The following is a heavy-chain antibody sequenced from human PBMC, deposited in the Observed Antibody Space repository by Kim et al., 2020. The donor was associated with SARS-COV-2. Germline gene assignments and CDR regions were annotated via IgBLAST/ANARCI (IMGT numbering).Heavy chain of an antibody. CDR1: GGSISSYY. V-gene: IGHV4-59*01. J-gene: IGHJ4*02. CDR3: ARGVVVPSSFDY. D-gene: IGHD2-2*01. Sequence: SETLSLTCTVSGGSISSYYWSWIRQPPGKGLEWIGYIYYSGSTNYNPSLKSRVTISVDTSKNQFSLKLSSVTAADTAVYYCARGVVVPSSFDYWGQGTLV. CDR2: IYYSGST.